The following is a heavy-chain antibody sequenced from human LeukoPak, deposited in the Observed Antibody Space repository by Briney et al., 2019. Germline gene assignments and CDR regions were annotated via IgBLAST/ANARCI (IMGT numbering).Heavy chain of an antibody. CDR3: VRGGYCSGGTFYPFNAFDM. CDR1: GFTFSSYE. Sequence: PGGSLRLSCAASGFTFSSYEMNWVRQAQGKGLEWVSYISSGVSSTHYADSVKGRFTISRDNAKNSLYLQMNSLRAEDTAAYYCVRGGYCSGGTFYPFNAFDMWGQGTMVTVSS. V-gene: IGHV3-48*03. J-gene: IGHJ3*02. D-gene: IGHD2-15*01. CDR2: ISSGVSST.